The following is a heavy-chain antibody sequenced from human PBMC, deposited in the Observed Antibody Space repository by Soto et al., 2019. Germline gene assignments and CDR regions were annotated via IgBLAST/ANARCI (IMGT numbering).Heavy chain of an antibody. J-gene: IGHJ3*02. CDR2: IYSGGNT. CDR1: GFTFISYS. D-gene: IGHD3-3*01. V-gene: IGHV3-66*01. CDR3: AREVRVRGFAFDI. Sequence: GGFLRLSCAASGFTFISYSMNWVRQAPGKGLEWVSFIYSGGNTYYADSVKGRFTISRDNSKNMLYLQMNSLRVEDTAVYYCAREVRVRGFAFDIWGQGTMVTVSS.